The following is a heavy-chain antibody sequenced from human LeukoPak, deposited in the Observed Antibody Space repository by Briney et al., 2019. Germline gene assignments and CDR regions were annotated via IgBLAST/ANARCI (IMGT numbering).Heavy chain of an antibody. Sequence: GASVKVSCKASGYTFTGYYSHWVRQAPGQGLEWMGWINPNSGVTSSAQRFQGRVTMTRDTSISTAYMELSRLRSDDTAVYYCAILRAAIDYFDSWGQGTLVTVSS. J-gene: IGHJ4*02. CDR3: AILRAAIDYFDS. CDR1: GYTFTGYY. CDR2: INPNSGVT. V-gene: IGHV1-2*02. D-gene: IGHD6-25*01.